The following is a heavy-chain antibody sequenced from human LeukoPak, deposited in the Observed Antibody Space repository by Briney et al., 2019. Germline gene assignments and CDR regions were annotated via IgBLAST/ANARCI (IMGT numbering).Heavy chain of an antibody. J-gene: IGHJ6*03. CDR3: ARVGNGDYRYYFYMDV. CDR1: GFIFSSNA. Sequence: GGSLRLSCAASGFIFSSNAMSWVRQAPGKGLEWVSYISSSSTTIHYADSVKGRFTISRDNAKNSLYLQMNSLRAEDTAVYYCARVGNGDYRYYFYMDVWGKGTTVTISS. V-gene: IGHV3-48*01. D-gene: IGHD4-17*01. CDR2: ISSSSTTI.